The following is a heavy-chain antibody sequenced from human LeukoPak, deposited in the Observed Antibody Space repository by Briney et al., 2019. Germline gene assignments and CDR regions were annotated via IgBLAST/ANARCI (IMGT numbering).Heavy chain of an antibody. CDR1: GGSISSSSYY. Sequence: SETLSLTCTVSGGSISSSSYYWGWIRQPPGKGPEWIGSIYYSGSTYYNPSLKSRVTISVDTSKNQFSLKLSSVTAADTAVYYCVRLFGYSYRFDYWGQGTLVTVSS. CDR3: VRLFGYSYRFDY. CDR2: IYYSGST. V-gene: IGHV4-39*01. D-gene: IGHD5-18*01. J-gene: IGHJ4*02.